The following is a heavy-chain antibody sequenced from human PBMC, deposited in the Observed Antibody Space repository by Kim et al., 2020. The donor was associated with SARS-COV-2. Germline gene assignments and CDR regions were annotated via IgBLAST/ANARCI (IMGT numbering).Heavy chain of an antibody. CDR3: ARVWFRKDVHEKDIVVVPAAMDIYYFDY. CDR2: IYYSGST. V-gene: IGHV4-61*01. D-gene: IGHD2-2*01. CDR1: GGSVSSGSYY. J-gene: IGHJ4*02. Sequence: SETLSLTCTVSGGSVSSGSYYWSWIRQPPGKGLEWIGYIYYSGSTNYNPSLKSRVTISVDTSKNQFSLKLSSVTAADTAVYYCARVWFRKDVHEKDIVVVPAAMDIYYFDYWGQGTLVTVSS.